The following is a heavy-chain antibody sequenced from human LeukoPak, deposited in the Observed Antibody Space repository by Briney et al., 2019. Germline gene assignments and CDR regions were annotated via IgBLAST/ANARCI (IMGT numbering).Heavy chain of an antibody. CDR1: GASISSCY. CDR2: IYTSGST. J-gene: IGHJ4*02. V-gene: IGHV4-4*07. D-gene: IGHD3-22*01. CDR3: ARDWVDYYDSSAYYYDS. Sequence: PSETLSLTCTVPGASISSCYWRWIRQPAGEGLEWIGRIYTSGSTNYNPSLKSRVTISVDKSKNQFSLKLSSVTAADTAVYYCARDWVDYYDSSAYYYDSWGQGTLVTVSS.